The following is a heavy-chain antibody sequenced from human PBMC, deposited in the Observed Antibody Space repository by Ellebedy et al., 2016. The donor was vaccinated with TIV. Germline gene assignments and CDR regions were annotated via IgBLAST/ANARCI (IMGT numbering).Heavy chain of an antibody. J-gene: IGHJ5*02. Sequence: GESLKISXAASGFTFNTYGMNWVRQAPGKGLEWVSYISSRSNTIYYADSVKGRFTVSRDNAKNSLYLQMNSLTVEDTAVYYCARNIASILLGINSFDLWGQGTLVTVSS. D-gene: IGHD3-10*01. CDR1: GFTFNTYG. CDR3: ARNIASILLGINSFDL. V-gene: IGHV3-48*04. CDR2: ISSRSNTI.